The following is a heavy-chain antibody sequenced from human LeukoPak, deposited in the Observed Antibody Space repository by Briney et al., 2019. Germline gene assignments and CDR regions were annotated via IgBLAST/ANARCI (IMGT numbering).Heavy chain of an antibody. Sequence: SVKVSCKASGGTFSSYAISWVRQAPGQGLEWMGGIIPIFGTTNYAQKFQGRVTITTDESTSTAYMELSSLRSEDTAVYYCARERSKVGASPGAFDIWGQGTMVTVSS. CDR2: IIPIFGTT. J-gene: IGHJ3*02. D-gene: IGHD1-26*01. V-gene: IGHV1-69*05. CDR1: GGTFSSYA. CDR3: ARERSKVGASPGAFDI.